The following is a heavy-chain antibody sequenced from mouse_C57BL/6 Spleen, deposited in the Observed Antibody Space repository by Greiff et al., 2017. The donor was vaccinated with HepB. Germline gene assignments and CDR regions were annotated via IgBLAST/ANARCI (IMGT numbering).Heavy chain of an antibody. Sequence: DVKLQESGGGLVQPKGSLKLSCAASGFSFNTYAMNWVRQAPGKGLEWVARIRSKSNNYATYYADSVKDRFTISRDDSESMLYLQMNNLKTEDTAMYYCVRGGYLFAYWGQGTLVTVSA. D-gene: IGHD2-2*01. J-gene: IGHJ3*01. CDR3: VRGGYLFAY. CDR1: GFSFNTYA. CDR2: IRSKSNNYAT. V-gene: IGHV10-1*01.